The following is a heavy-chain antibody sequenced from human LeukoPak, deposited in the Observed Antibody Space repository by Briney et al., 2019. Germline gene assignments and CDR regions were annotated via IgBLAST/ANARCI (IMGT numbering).Heavy chain of an antibody. CDR1: GGSFSGYY. Sequence: SETLSLTCAVYGGSFSGYYWSWIRQPPGKGLEWIGEINHSGSTNYNPSLKSRVTISVDTSKNQFSLKLSSVTAADTAVYYCARDLIYSNELTYAFDIWGQGTMVTVSS. CDR2: INHSGST. J-gene: IGHJ3*02. V-gene: IGHV4-34*01. CDR3: ARDLIYSNELTYAFDI. D-gene: IGHD6-13*01.